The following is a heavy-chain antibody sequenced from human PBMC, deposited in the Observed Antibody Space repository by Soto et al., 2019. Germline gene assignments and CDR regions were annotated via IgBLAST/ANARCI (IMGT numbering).Heavy chain of an antibody. V-gene: IGHV3-11*05. CDR2: ISSSSTYR. J-gene: IGHJ4*02. CDR3: AKEGPGSSNCYVDS. Sequence: QVQLVESGGGLLEPGGSLRLSSAASGFTFSDYYMSWIREAPGKGLEWLSYISSSSTYRNYADSVKGRFTISRDNTKKSLYLQMNRLRAEDTAVYYCAKEGPGSSNCYVDSWGQGTLVTVSS. D-gene: IGHD6-13*01. CDR1: GFTFSDYY.